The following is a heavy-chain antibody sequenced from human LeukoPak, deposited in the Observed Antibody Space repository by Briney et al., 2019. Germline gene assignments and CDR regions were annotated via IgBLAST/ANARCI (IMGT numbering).Heavy chain of an antibody. CDR2: ISSGSSFT. J-gene: IGHJ5*02. D-gene: IGHD3-3*01. Sequence: PGGSLRLSCEASGFIFSSYSMNWVRQAPGKGLEWVSSISSGSSFTHYADSVKGRFTISRDNAKNSLYLQMNSLTDEDTAVYYCARDLFGTRSWFDPWGQGTLVTVSS. CDR3: ARDLFGTRSWFDP. CDR1: GFIFSSYS. V-gene: IGHV3-21*01.